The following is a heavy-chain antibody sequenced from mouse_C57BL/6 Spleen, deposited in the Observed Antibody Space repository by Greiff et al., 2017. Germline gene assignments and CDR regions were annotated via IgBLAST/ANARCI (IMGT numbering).Heavy chain of an antibody. CDR3: ASTVVPNWFAY. J-gene: IGHJ3*01. V-gene: IGHV1-4*01. D-gene: IGHD1-1*01. CDR2: INPSSGYT. CDR1: GYTFTSYT. Sequence: QVQLQQSGAELARPGASVKMSCKASGYTFTSYTMHWVKQRPGQGLEWIGYINPSSGYTKYNQKFKDKATLTADKSSSTAYMQLTSLTSEDSAVYYGASTVVPNWFAYWGQGTLVTVSA.